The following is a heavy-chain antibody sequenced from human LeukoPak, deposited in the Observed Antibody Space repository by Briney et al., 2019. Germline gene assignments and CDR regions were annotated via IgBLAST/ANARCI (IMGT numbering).Heavy chain of an antibody. Sequence: PSETLSLTCTVSGGSISSYYWGWIRQPPGKGLEWIGSIYYSGSTYYNPSLKSRVTISVDTSKNQFSLKLSSVTAADTAVYYCASQGNRLWELLDYWGQGTLVTVSS. CDR3: ASQGNRLWELLDY. J-gene: IGHJ4*02. V-gene: IGHV4-39*01. CDR2: IYYSGST. D-gene: IGHD1-26*01. CDR1: GGSISSYY.